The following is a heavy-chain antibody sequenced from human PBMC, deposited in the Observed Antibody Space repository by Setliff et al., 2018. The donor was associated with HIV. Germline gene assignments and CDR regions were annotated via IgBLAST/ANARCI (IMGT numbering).Heavy chain of an antibody. CDR2: IYHSGST. D-gene: IGHD3-22*01. Sequence: PSETLSLTCTVSGGSISSSSYYWGWIRQPPGKGLEWIGSIYHSGSTYYNPSLKSRVTISVDTSKNQFSLKLSSVTAADTAVYYCARDMMYHYGRSGSFGWFDPWGQGTLVTVSS. CDR3: ARDMMYHYGRSGSFGWFDP. J-gene: IGHJ5*02. CDR1: GGSISSSSYY. V-gene: IGHV4-39*07.